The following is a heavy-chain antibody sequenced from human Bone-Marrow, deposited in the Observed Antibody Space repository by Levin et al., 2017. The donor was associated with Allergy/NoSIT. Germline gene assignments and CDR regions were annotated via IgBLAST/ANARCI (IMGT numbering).Heavy chain of an antibody. Sequence: SVKVSCKASGGTFSSYAISWVRQAPGQGLEWMGGIIPIFGTANYAQKFQGRVTITADESTSTAYMELSSLRSEDTAVYYCARDRGGVVVPAGVYFDYWGQGTLVTVSS. CDR3: ARDRGGVVVPAGVYFDY. CDR1: GGTFSSYA. D-gene: IGHD2-2*01. J-gene: IGHJ4*02. V-gene: IGHV1-69*13. CDR2: IIPIFGTA.